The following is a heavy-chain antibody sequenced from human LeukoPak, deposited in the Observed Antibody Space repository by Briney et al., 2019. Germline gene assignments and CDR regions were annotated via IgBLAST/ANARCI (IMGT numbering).Heavy chain of an antibody. V-gene: IGHV3-30*04. CDR1: GFTFSSYA. CDR3: ARSPEYCSGGSRS. D-gene: IGHD2-15*01. CDR2: ISYDGSNK. J-gene: IGHJ5*02. Sequence: PGGSLRLSCAASGFTFSSYAMHWVRQAPGKWLEWVAVISYDGSNKYYADSVKGRFTISRDNSKNTLYLQMNSLRAEDTAVYYCARSPEYCSGGSRSWGQGTLVTVSS.